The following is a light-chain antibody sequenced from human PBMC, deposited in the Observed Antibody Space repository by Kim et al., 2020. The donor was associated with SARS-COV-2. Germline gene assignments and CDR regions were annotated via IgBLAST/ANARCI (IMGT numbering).Light chain of an antibody. CDR3: CSYTSTSTRV. J-gene: IGLJ3*02. Sequence: QSALTQPASVSGSPGQSITISCTGTSSDVGAYNYVSWYQQHPGKAPKLMIYDVSNRPSGVSNRFSGSKSGNTASLTISGLRTEDEADYYCCSYTSTSTRVFGGGTQLTVL. CDR2: DVS. V-gene: IGLV2-14*03. CDR1: SSDVGAYNY.